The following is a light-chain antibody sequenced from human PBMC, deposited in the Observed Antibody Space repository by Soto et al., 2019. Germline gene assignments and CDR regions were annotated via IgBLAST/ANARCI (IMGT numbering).Light chain of an antibody. J-gene: IGKJ2*01. CDR1: QDISKY. CDR2: DTS. Sequence: DIQMTQSPSSLSASVGDRVTITCQASQDISKYLNWYQHKPGKAPKLLIYDTSNLETGVPSRFSGSGSGTHFTFTISSLQPEDNAIYYCQQYDNLPRNTFGQGTKLEIK. V-gene: IGKV1-33*01. CDR3: QQYDNLPRNT.